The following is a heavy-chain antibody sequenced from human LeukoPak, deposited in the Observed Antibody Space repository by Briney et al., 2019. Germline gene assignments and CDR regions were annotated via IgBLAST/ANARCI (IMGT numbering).Heavy chain of an antibody. CDR2: IKPAGIAK. CDR3: ARDVAYNAFDY. Sequence: GGSLRLSCAASGFQFSTSWMTWVRQAPGKGLEWVANIKPAGIAKNYVGFVQGRFTISRDNPGKSVYLQMRSLRADDTALYFCARDVAYNAFDYWGQGTLVTVSS. CDR1: GFQFSTSW. J-gene: IGHJ4*02. D-gene: IGHD1-14*01. V-gene: IGHV3-7*01.